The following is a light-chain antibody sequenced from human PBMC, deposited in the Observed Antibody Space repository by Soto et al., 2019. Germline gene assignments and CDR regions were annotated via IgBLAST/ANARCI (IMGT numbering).Light chain of an antibody. CDR1: QSVSSSY. CDR3: QQYGSSPLYT. V-gene: IGKV3-20*01. J-gene: IGKJ2*01. Sequence: EIVLTQSPGTLSLSPGERATLSCRASQSVSSSYLAWYQQKPGQAPRLLIYGASSRATGIPDRFSGSVSGTDLTLTISRLEPEDSAVYYCQQYGSSPLYTFGQGTKLEIK. CDR2: GAS.